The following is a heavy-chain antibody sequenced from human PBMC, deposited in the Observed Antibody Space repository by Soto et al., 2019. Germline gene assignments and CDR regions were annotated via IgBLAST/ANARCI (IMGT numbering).Heavy chain of an antibody. D-gene: IGHD2-15*01. CDR2: INHSGST. CDR1: GGSFSGYY. V-gene: IGHV4-34*01. J-gene: IGHJ4*02. CDR3: ARGQRYCSGGSCYRLYY. Sequence: QVQLQQWGAGLLKPSETLSLTCAVYGGSFSGYYWSWIRQPPGKGLEWIGEINHSGSTNYNPSLKSRVTISVDTSKNQFSLKLSSVTAADTAVYYCARGQRYCSGGSCYRLYYWGQGTLVTVSS.